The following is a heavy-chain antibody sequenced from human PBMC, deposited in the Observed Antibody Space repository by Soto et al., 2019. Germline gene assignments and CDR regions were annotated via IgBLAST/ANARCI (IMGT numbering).Heavy chain of an antibody. CDR1: GITFSSYA. CDR3: ATAPARPPGGAWELPPY. V-gene: IGHV3-23*01. J-gene: IGHJ4*02. D-gene: IGHD1-26*01. Sequence: EVPLLESGGALVQPGGSLRLSCAASGITFSSYAMSWARQAPGKGLEWVSTISVTGDSTYYADSVKGRFTISRDTSKNTMYLQMNSLRADDTAVYYCATAPARPPGGAWELPPYWGQGALVTVSS. CDR2: ISVTGDST.